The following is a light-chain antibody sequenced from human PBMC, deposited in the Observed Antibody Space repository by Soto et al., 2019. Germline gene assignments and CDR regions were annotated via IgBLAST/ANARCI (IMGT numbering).Light chain of an antibody. CDR3: QQSYSTLSIS. Sequence: DIQMTQSPSSLSASVGDRVTITCRASESISRHLNWYQQKPGKAPNLLIYAASTLQNGVPSRFXXXXXXXXXXXXXSXXXXXDFATYYCQQSYSTLSISFGQGTRLEIK. CDR1: ESISRH. J-gene: IGKJ5*01. V-gene: IGKV1-39*01. CDR2: AAS.